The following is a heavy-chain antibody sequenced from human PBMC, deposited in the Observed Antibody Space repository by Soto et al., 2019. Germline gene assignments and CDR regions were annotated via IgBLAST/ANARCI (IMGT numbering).Heavy chain of an antibody. J-gene: IGHJ3*02. CDR1: GFTFSSYA. CDR3: ARDGSFASMIVVVTGDAFDI. CDR2: ISYDGSNK. V-gene: IGHV3-30-3*01. Sequence: QVQLVESGGGVVQPGRSLRLSCAASGFTFSSYAMHWVRQAPGKGLEWVAVISYDGSNKYYAESVKGRFTISRDNSKNTLYLQMNSLRAEDTAVYYCARDGSFASMIVVVTGDAFDIWGQGTMVTVSS. D-gene: IGHD3-22*01.